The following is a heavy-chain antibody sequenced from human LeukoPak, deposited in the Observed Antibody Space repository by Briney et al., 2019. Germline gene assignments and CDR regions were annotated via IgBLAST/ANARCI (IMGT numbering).Heavy chain of an antibody. V-gene: IGHV4-39*01. J-gene: IGHJ4*02. CDR1: GGSISSSSYY. D-gene: IGHD5-12*01. CDR2: IYHSGSS. Sequence: SETLSLTCTVSGGSISSSSYYWGWIRQPPGKGLEWIGSIYHSGSSYYTPSLKCRVTISVDTSKNQFSLKLSSVTAADTAVYYCATTSGYAWGQGTLVTVSS. CDR3: ATTSGYA.